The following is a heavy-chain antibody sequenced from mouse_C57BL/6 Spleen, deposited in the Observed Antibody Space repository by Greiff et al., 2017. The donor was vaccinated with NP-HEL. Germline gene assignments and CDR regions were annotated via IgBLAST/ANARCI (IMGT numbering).Heavy chain of an antibody. Sequence: QVQLQQPGAELVRPGSSVKLSCKASGYTFTSYWMHWVKQRPIQGLEWIGNIDPSDSETHYNQKFKDKATLTVDKSSSTAYMQLSSLTSEDSAVYYCARDYYGRSYSMDYWGQGTSVTVSS. CDR1: GYTFTSYW. D-gene: IGHD1-1*01. V-gene: IGHV1-52*01. CDR2: IDPSDSET. CDR3: ARDYYGRSYSMDY. J-gene: IGHJ4*01.